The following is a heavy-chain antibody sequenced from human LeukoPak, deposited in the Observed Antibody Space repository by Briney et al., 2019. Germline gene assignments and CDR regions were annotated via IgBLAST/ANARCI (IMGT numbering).Heavy chain of an antibody. Sequence: ASVKVSCKASGYTFTSYYMHWVRQAPGQGLEWMGITNPSGGSTRYAQKFQGRVTMTRDTSTGTVYMELSSLRSEDTAVYYCARNPVTTKYFDYWGQGTLVTVSS. V-gene: IGHV1-46*01. CDR2: TNPSGGST. J-gene: IGHJ4*02. CDR1: GYTFTSYY. D-gene: IGHD4-17*01. CDR3: ARNPVTTKYFDY.